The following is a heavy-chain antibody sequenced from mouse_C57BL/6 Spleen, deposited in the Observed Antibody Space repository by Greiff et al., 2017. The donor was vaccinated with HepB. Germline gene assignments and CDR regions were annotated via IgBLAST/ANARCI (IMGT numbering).Heavy chain of an antibody. J-gene: IGHJ3*01. CDR3: ARNYYGSSYAFAY. V-gene: IGHV1-72*01. CDR2: IDPNSGGT. Sequence: VQLQQPGAELVKPGASVKLSCKASGYTFTSYWMHWVKQRPGRGLEWIGRIDPNSGGTKYNEKFKSKATLTVDKPSSTAYTQLSSLTSEDSAVYYCARNYYGSSYAFAYWGQGTLVTVSA. D-gene: IGHD1-1*01. CDR1: GYTFTSYW.